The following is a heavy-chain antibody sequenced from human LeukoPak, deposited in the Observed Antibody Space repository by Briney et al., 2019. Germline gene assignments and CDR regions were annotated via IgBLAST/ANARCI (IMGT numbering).Heavy chain of an antibody. Sequence: SETLSLTCTVSGGSISNFYWNCIRRPPGKGLEWIGYIHHSGSTDYNPSLKSRVSMSVHTSKNQFSLKLNSVTAADTAVYYCATQDRGLLAPFDYWGPGTLVTVSS. D-gene: IGHD2-15*01. J-gene: IGHJ4*02. CDR1: GGSISNFY. V-gene: IGHV4-59*01. CDR3: ATQDRGLLAPFDY. CDR2: IHHSGST.